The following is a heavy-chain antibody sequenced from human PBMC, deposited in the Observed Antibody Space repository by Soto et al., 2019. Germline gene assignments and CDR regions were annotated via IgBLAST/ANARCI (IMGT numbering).Heavy chain of an antibody. CDR2: IWYDGSNK. D-gene: IGHD3-9*01. V-gene: IGHV3-33*01. J-gene: IGHJ3*02. CDR3: AGDIFDAFDI. Sequence: GKGLEWVAVIWYDGSNKYYADSVKGRFTISRDNSKNTLYLQMNSLRAEDTAVYYCAGDIFDAFDIWGQGTMVTVSS.